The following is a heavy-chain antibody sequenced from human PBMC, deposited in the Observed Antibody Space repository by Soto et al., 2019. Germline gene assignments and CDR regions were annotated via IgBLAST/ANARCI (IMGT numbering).Heavy chain of an antibody. CDR1: GFTFSSYS. CDR2: ISSSSSYI. Sequence: EVQLVESGGGLVKPGGSLRLSCAASGFTFSSYSMNWVRQAPEKGLEWVSSISSSSSYIYYADSVKGRFTISRDNAKNSLYLQMNSLRAEDTAVYYCARDRRDGYNFDYWGQGTLVTVSS. J-gene: IGHJ4*02. V-gene: IGHV3-21*01. CDR3: ARDRRDGYNFDY. D-gene: IGHD5-12*01.